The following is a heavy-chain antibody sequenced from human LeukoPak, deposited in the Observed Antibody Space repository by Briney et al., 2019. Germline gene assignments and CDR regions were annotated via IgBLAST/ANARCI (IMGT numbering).Heavy chain of an antibody. Sequence: GASLRLSCAASGFTFSNYAMSSVRQAPGKGLEWVSAFSGRDTSTYYADSVKGRFTISRDNSKNTLYLQMNSLRAEDMAIYYCAKWGDYDVLTGYYDSDYWGQGTLVTVSS. D-gene: IGHD3-9*01. CDR3: AKWGDYDVLTGYYDSDY. CDR2: FSGRDTST. J-gene: IGHJ4*02. V-gene: IGHV3-23*01. CDR1: GFTFSNYA.